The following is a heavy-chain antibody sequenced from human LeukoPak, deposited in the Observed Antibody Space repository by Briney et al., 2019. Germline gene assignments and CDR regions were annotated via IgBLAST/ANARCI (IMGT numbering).Heavy chain of an antibody. Sequence: GSSVKVSCKASGGTFNNYAINWVRQAPGQGLEWMGRFIPILTEMESAHKLQDRITITADKSTTTVYVELSSLKSEDTAMYYCATTQPFGESGGGFQHWGQGTLVTVSS. D-gene: IGHD3-10*01. CDR2: FIPILTEM. CDR3: ATTQPFGESGGGFQH. CDR1: GGTFNNYA. J-gene: IGHJ1*01. V-gene: IGHV1-69*04.